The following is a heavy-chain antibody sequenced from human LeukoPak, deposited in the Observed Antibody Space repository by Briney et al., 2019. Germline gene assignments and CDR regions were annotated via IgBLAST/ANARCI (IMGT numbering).Heavy chain of an antibody. CDR3: ARGDKAMALFDY. CDR1: GGSISRYY. CDR2: IYYSGST. Sequence: PAETLTLSCTASGGSISRYYMSWIRQPPGKGLEWIGYIYYSGSTNYNPSLKSRVTISVDTSKNQFSLKLRSVTAADAAVYYCARGDKAMALFDYWGQGTLVTVSS. D-gene: IGHD5-18*01. J-gene: IGHJ4*02. V-gene: IGHV4-59*01.